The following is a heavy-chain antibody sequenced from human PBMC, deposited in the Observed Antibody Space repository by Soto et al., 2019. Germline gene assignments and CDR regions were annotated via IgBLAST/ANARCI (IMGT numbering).Heavy chain of an antibody. CDR1: GATLRSAG. CDR3: ALLVGYSHYYCDLMHV. CDR2: IIPIFGTA. Sequence: SVKVSCKASGATLRSAGSSWVRQAPGQGLEWMGGIIPIFGTANYAQKFQGRGTITADESTRTADMELSSLRSRDTAVYYCALLVGYSHYYCDLMHVCGPGSTVTGSS. D-gene: IGHD2-15*01. J-gene: IGHJ6*02. V-gene: IGHV1-69*13.